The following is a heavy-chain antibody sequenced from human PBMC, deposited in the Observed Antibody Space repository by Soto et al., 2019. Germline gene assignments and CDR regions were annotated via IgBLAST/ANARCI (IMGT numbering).Heavy chain of an antibody. CDR1: GDSVSSNSAA. V-gene: IGHV6-1*01. CDR2: TYYRSKWYN. CDR3: ARDRSSSWYDGPNWFDP. Sequence: PSQTLSLTCTISGDSVSSNSAAWNWIRQSPSRGLEWLGRTYYRSKWYNDYAVSVKSRITINPDTSKNQFSLQLNSVTPEDTAVYYCARDRSSSWYDGPNWFDPWGQGTLVTVSS. J-gene: IGHJ5*02. D-gene: IGHD6-13*01.